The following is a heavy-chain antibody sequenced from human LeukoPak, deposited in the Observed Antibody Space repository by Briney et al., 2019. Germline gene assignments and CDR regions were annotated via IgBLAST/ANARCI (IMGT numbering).Heavy chain of an antibody. CDR2: ISNTGGST. CDR3: AKAAGSTRYFDC. J-gene: IGHJ4*02. Sequence: GGSLRLSCAASGFTFSSSAMSWVRQAPGKGLEWVSDISNTGGSTSYADSVKGRFTISRDTSTNTLYLQINSLRAEDTAVYYCAKAAGSTRYFDCWGQGTLVTVSS. V-gene: IGHV3-23*01. D-gene: IGHD1-26*01. CDR1: GFTFSSSA.